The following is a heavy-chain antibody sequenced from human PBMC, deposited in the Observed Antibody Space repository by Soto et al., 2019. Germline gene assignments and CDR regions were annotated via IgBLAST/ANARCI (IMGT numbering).Heavy chain of an antibody. CDR2: IIPILNSP. CDR3: AREAPYCTSATCPKFYDMDV. CDR1: GVTFGSYA. J-gene: IGHJ6*02. Sequence: QVQLVQSGAEVKKPGSSVKVSGKASGVTFGSYAITWVRRAPGQGLEWLGGIIPILNSPAYAQKFKARVVITADEITNTAYMELNSLRFDDTAVYYCAREAPYCTSATCPKFYDMDVWGHGTTVTVAS. D-gene: IGHD2-2*01. V-gene: IGHV1-69*01.